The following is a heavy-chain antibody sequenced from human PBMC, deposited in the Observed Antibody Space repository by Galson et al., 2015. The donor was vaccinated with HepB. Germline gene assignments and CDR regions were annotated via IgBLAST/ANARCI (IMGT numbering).Heavy chain of an antibody. Sequence: SLRLSCAASGFTFGDYAMSWVRQAPRKGLEWVGFIRSKAYGGTTEYAASVKGRFTISRDDSKSIAYLQMNSLKTEDTAVYYCTIGDTAMTLGDYWGQGTLVTVSS. V-gene: IGHV3-49*04. CDR1: GFTFGDYA. CDR2: IRSKAYGGTT. J-gene: IGHJ4*02. CDR3: TIGDTAMTLGDY. D-gene: IGHD5-18*01.